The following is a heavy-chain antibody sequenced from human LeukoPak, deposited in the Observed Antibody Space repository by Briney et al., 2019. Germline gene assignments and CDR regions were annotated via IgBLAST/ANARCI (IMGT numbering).Heavy chain of an antibody. J-gene: IGHJ4*02. CDR2: ISSSGST. CDR3: ARYASNSYYYDY. Sequence: PSETLSLTCAVSGASISAYYWGWIRQPPGKGLEYIGFISSSGSTNSNPSFDSRVTMSVDTSKNQFSLKLNAVTAADTAVYHCARYASNSYYYDYWGQGTLVTVSS. CDR1: GASISAYY. V-gene: IGHV4-59*01. D-gene: IGHD3-16*01.